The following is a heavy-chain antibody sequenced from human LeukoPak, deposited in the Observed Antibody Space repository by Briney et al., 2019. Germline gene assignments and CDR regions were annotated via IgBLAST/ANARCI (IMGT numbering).Heavy chain of an antibody. J-gene: IGHJ4*02. CDR2: INPNSGGT. Sequence: AASVKVSCKASGYTFTGYYMHWVRQAPGQGLEWMGRINPNSGGTNYAQKFQGRVTMTRDTSISTAYMELSRLRSDDTAVYYCARDPPGSGYEDYWGQGTLVTVSS. D-gene: IGHD5-12*01. CDR1: GYTFTGYY. CDR3: ARDPPGSGYEDY. V-gene: IGHV1-2*06.